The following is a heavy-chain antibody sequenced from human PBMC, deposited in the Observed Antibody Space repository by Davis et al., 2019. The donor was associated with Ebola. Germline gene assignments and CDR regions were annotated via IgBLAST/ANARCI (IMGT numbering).Heavy chain of an antibody. CDR3: ARVGAVAVAGTRDYYYYYGMDV. CDR2: INHSGST. V-gene: IGHV4-34*01. J-gene: IGHJ6*02. D-gene: IGHD6-19*01. Sequence: MPSETLSLTCAVYGGSFSAYYWSWIRQPPGKGLEWIGEINHSGSTNYNPSLKSRVTISVDTSKNQFSLKLSSVTAANTAVYYCARVGAVAVAGTRDYYYYYGMDVWGQGTTVTVSS. CDR1: GGSFSAYY.